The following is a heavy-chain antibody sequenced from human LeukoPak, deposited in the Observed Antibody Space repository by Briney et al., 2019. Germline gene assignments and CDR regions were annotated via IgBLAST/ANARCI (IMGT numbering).Heavy chain of an antibody. V-gene: IGHV4-34*01. CDR3: ARRPGDY. J-gene: IGHJ4*02. CDR2: INHSGST. Sequence: WETLSLTCTVSGGSISSYYWSWIRQPPGKGLEWIGEINHSGSTNYNPSLKSRVTISVDTSKNQFSLKLSSVTAADTAVYYCARRPGDYWGQGTLVTVSS. CDR1: GGSISSYY.